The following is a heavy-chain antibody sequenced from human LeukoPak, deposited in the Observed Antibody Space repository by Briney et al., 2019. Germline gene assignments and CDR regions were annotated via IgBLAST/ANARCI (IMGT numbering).Heavy chain of an antibody. J-gene: IGHJ4*02. CDR1: GGSISSYY. V-gene: IGHV4-59*01. CDR3: ARTRSSSSSWYGQFDY. Sequence: PSETLSLTCTVSGGSISSYYWSWIRQPPGKGLEWIGYIYYSGSTNFNPSLKSRVTISVDTSKNQSSLKLSSVTAADTAVYYCARTRSSSSSWYGQFDYWGQGTLVTVSS. D-gene: IGHD6-13*01. CDR2: IYYSGST.